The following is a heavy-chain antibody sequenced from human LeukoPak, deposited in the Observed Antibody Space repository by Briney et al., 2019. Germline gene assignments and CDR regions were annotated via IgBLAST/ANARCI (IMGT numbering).Heavy chain of an antibody. CDR2: MSGGGSST. CDR3: AKGHQECTTASCSCYFDF. CDR1: GFTFSSYA. D-gene: IGHD2-2*01. V-gene: IGHV3-23*01. J-gene: IGHJ4*02. Sequence: GGSLRLSCAASGFTFSSYAMSWVRQAPGKGLDWVSGMSGGGSSTFYADSVKGRFSISRDNSKNTLYLQVNSLRAEDTAVYYCAKGHQECTTASCSCYFDFWGQGTLVTVSS.